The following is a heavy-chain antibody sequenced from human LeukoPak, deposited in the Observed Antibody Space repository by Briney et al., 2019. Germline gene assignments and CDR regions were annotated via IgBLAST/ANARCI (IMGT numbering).Heavy chain of an antibody. CDR1: GYTFTNCG. CDR2: SSGYNGHT. Sequence: ASVKLSCKASGYTFTNCGSSWVRQSPGQALEWMGWSSGYNGHTTYAQKFQGRVTMTTDTSTTTAYMELRSLRSDDTAVYYCARDPGKTAEFDPWGQGRLVTVSS. CDR3: ARDPGKTAEFDP. J-gene: IGHJ5*02. V-gene: IGHV1-18*01. D-gene: IGHD1-26*01.